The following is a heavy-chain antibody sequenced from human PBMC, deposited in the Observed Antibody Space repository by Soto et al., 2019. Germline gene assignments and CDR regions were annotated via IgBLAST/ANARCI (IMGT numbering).Heavy chain of an antibody. CDR3: ARVQILQLGTIFDY. V-gene: IGHV3-23*01. CDR1: GFTFRNYV. J-gene: IGHJ4*02. D-gene: IGHD1-1*01. Sequence: GGSLRLSCTASGFTFRNYVMSWVRQAPGRGLEWVSAISVSGGSTFYADSVKGRFIISRDNSKNTLYLQLNSLRAEDTAVYFCARVQILQLGTIFDYWGQGNLLTISS. CDR2: ISVSGGST.